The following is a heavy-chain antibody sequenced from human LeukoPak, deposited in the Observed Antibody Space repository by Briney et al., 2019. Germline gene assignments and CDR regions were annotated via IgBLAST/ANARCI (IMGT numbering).Heavy chain of an antibody. J-gene: IGHJ5*02. Sequence: GESLKISCKGSGYSLTSYWIGWVRQMPGKGLEWMGIIYPGDSDTRYSPSFQGQVTISADKSISTAYLQWSSLKASDTAMYYCARQVAMVRGVINNWFDPWGQGTLVTVSS. D-gene: IGHD3-10*01. V-gene: IGHV5-51*01. CDR2: IYPGDSDT. CDR3: ARQVAMVRGVINNWFDP. CDR1: GYSLTSYW.